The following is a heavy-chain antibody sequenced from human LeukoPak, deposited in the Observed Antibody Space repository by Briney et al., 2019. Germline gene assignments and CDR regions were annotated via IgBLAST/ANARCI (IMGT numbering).Heavy chain of an antibody. CDR3: ARSGIAAAGIYYGMDV. J-gene: IGHJ6*02. D-gene: IGHD6-13*01. CDR1: GFTFSSYE. V-gene: IGHV3-48*03. Sequence: GGSLRLSCAASGFTFSSYEMNWVRQAPGKGLEWVSYISSSGSTIYYADSVKGRFTISRDNAKNSLYLQVNSLRAEDTAVYYCARSGIAAAGIYYGMDVWGQGTTVTVSS. CDR2: ISSSGSTI.